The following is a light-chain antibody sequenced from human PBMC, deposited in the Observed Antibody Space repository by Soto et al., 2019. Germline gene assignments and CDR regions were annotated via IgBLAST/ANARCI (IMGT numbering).Light chain of an antibody. CDR2: GVS. Sequence: ESVLSQSPGTLSLSPGERATLSCRTSQSSNSLAWYQHKPGQAPRLLIYGVSSRPTDIPDRFSGSGSGTDFTLTISRLEPEDVAVYYCQQYGPSRAFTFGPGTKVDIK. CDR3: QQYGPSRAFT. V-gene: IGKV3-20*01. CDR1: QSSNS. J-gene: IGKJ3*01.